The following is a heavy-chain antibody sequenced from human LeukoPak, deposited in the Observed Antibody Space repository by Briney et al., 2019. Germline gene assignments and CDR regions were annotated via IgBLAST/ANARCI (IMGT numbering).Heavy chain of an antibody. J-gene: IGHJ5*02. V-gene: IGHV4-59*01. Sequence: PSETLSLTCTVSGGSISSYYWSWIRQPPGKGLEWIGYIYYSGSTNYNPSLKSRVTISVDTSKNQFSLKLSSVTAADTAVYYCARVARWAAIHGWFDPWGQGTLVTVSS. CDR1: GGSISSYY. CDR3: ARVARWAAIHGWFDP. D-gene: IGHD2-21*02. CDR2: IYYSGST.